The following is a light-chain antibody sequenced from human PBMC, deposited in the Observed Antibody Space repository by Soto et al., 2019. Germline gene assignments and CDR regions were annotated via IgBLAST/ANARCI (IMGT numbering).Light chain of an antibody. CDR2: GAS. CDR1: QSVSSSF. Sequence: EIVLTQSPGTLSLSPGERATLSCRASQSVSSSFLAWYQQKPGQAPRLLIYGASSRATGIPDRFSVSGSGLDVTVTIIGLEPEDVAVYYCQQDDSSPWTFGQGTKVEIK. J-gene: IGKJ1*01. CDR3: QQDDSSPWT. V-gene: IGKV3-20*01.